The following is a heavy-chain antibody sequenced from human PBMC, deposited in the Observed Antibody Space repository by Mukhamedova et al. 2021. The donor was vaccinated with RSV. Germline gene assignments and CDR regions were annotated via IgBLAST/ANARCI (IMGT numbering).Heavy chain of an antibody. Sequence: SNYWMSWVRQAPGKGLEWVDNLKGDGSASYYGDSVKGRFIISRDNAKNSLFLQMSSLRAEDTAVYFCATSRDAPANDWGQGTLVT. V-gene: IGHV3-7*02. D-gene: IGHD2-2*01. CDR2: LKGDGSAS. CDR1: SNYW. CDR3: ATSRDAPAND. J-gene: IGHJ4*02.